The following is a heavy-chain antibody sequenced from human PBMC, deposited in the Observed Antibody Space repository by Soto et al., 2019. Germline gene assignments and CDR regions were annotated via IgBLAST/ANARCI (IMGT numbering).Heavy chain of an antibody. Sequence: PSETLSLTCTVSGGSISSGDYYWSWIRQPPGKGLEWIGYIYYSGSTYYNPPLKSRVTISVDTSKNQFSLKLSSVTAADTAVYYCARADYSNYRLQLRFDPWGQGTLVTVSS. CDR2: IYYSGST. D-gene: IGHD4-4*01. CDR1: GGSISSGDYY. CDR3: ARADYSNYRLQLRFDP. V-gene: IGHV4-30-4*01. J-gene: IGHJ5*02.